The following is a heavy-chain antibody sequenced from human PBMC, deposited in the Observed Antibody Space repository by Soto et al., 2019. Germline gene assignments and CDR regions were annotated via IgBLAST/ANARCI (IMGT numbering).Heavy chain of an antibody. V-gene: IGHV1-69*06. CDR2: LIPLFGTT. J-gene: IGHJ4*02. CDR1: GGTFSGHA. D-gene: IGHD7-27*01. Sequence: QVQLVQSGAEVKKPGSSVKVSCEASGGTFSGHAISWVRQAPGQGPEWMGGLIPLFGTTQHAQNFQDKLTITADKSTSTAYMELTRLRFEDTAIYCCARGPNWGYRFDSWGQGTLVNVSS. CDR3: ARGPNWGYRFDS.